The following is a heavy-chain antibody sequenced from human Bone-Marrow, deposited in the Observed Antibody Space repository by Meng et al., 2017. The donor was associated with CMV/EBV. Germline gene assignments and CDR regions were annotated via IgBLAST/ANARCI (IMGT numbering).Heavy chain of an antibody. J-gene: IGHJ6*02. CDR3: ARDARAQQLVPYYYGMDV. V-gene: IGHV3-23*01. CDR2: MAASGGST. Sequence: GESLKISCAASGFTFSNFAMGWVRQAPGKGLEWISGMAASGGSTYYADSVKGRFTISRDNPKNMLYLHMNSLRAEDTAVYYRARDARAQQLVPYYYGMDVCGQGTTVTVSS. CDR1: GFTFSNFA. D-gene: IGHD6-13*01.